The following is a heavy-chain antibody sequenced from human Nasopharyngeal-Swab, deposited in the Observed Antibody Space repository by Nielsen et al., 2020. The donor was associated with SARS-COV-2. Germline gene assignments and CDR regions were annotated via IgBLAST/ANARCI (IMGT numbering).Heavy chain of an antibody. D-gene: IGHD2-15*01. CDR2: ISYDGSNK. CDR3: ARSWGGGYSFSFDY. Sequence: GSSLQICCAASEFTFSSYAMHWVRQAPGKGLEWVAVISYDGSNKYYADSVKGRFTISRDNSKNTLYLQMNSLRAEDTAVYYCARSWGGGYSFSFDYWGQGTLVTVSS. CDR1: EFTFSSYA. J-gene: IGHJ4*02. V-gene: IGHV3-30-3*01.